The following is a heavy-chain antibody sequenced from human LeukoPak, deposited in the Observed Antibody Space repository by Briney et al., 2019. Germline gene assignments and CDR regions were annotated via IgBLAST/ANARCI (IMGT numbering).Heavy chain of an antibody. D-gene: IGHD5-18*01. CDR2: ISESGSGT. J-gene: IGHJ4*02. V-gene: IGHV3-23*01. Sequence: GGSLRLSCAASGFTFSRYAMSWVRQAPGKGLEWVSAISESGSGTYYADSVKGRFTISRDNSKETLSLQMNSLRAEDTAVYYCAKDIAQGYTFGSIEQDYWGQGTLVTVSS. CDR3: AKDIAQGYTFGSIEQDY. CDR1: GFTFSRYA.